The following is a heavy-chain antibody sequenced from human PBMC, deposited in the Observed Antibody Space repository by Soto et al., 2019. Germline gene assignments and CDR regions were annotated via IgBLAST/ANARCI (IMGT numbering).Heavy chain of an antibody. CDR2: IIPILGIA. D-gene: IGHD5-12*01. J-gene: IGHJ4*02. Sequence: SVKVSCKASGGTFSSYTISWVRQAPGQGLEWMGRIIPILGIANYAQKFQGRVTITADKSTSTAYMELSSLRSEDTAVYYCATPREYNGYDVVLGYWGQGTLVTVSS. CDR3: ATPREYNGYDVVLGY. V-gene: IGHV1-69*02. CDR1: GGTFSSYT.